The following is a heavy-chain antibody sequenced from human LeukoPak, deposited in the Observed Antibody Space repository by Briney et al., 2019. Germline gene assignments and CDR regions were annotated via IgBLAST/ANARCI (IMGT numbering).Heavy chain of an antibody. CDR1: GFTFSHYE. D-gene: IGHD3-10*02. J-gene: IGHJ6*04. CDR3: AELGITMIGGV. V-gene: IGHV3-48*03. CDR2: IDSRGSAI. Sequence: GGSLRLSCAASGFTFSHYEMTWVRKAPGKGLEWVSFIDSRGSAIFYPDSVKGRFTISRDNAQNSLSLQMNSLRAEDTAVYYCAELGITMIGGVWGKGTTVTISS.